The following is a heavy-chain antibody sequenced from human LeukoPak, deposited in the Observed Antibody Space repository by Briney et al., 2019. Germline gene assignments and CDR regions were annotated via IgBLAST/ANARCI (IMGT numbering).Heavy chain of an antibody. Sequence: PSETLSLTCAVYGGSFSGYYWSWIRRPPGKGLEWIGEINHSGSTNYNPSLKSRVTISVDTSKNQFSLKLSSVTAADTAVYYCARGSDFWSRQFDYWGQGTLVTVSS. CDR1: GGSFSGYY. J-gene: IGHJ4*02. CDR2: INHSGST. V-gene: IGHV4-34*01. CDR3: ARGSDFWSRQFDY. D-gene: IGHD3-3*01.